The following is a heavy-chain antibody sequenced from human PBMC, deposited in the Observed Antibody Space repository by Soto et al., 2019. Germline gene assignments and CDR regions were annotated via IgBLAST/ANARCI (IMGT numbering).Heavy chain of an antibody. V-gene: IGHV2-5*02. CDR1: GFSHSTSGVG. Sequence: QITLKESGPTLVKPTQTLTLTCTFSGFSHSTSGVGVGWIRQPPGKALEWLALIYWDDDKRYSPSLKSRLTITKDTSKNQVVLTMTNMDPVDTATYFCAHRRGYSSGWHCDYWGQGTLVTVSS. CDR3: AHRRGYSSGWHCDY. CDR2: IYWDDDK. J-gene: IGHJ4*02. D-gene: IGHD6-19*01.